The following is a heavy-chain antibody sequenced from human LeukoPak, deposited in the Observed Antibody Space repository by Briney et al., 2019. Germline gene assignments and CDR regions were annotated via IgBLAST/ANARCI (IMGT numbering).Heavy chain of an antibody. CDR1: GFAFSSYS. J-gene: IGHJ4*02. Sequence: GGSLRLSCVASGFAFSSYSLNWVRQAPGKGLEWVSYISSSSSTIYYADSVKGRFTISRDNAKNSLYLQINSLRAEDTAVYYCARGPPYVVVPGAMEGYFDFWGQGTLVTVSS. D-gene: IGHD2-2*01. CDR2: ISSSSSTI. V-gene: IGHV3-48*01. CDR3: ARGPPYVVVPGAMEGYFDF.